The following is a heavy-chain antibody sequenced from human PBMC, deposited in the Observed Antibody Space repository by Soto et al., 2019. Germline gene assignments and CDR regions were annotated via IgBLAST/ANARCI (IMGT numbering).Heavy chain of an antibody. CDR1: GFTFRNYN. CDR2: ISATNGSSSFI. Sequence: EVQLVESGGGLVKPGGSLRLSCAASGFTFRNYNMNWVRQIPGKGLECVSSISATNGSSSFIYYADSVKGRFTISRDNVKNSLYLQLNSLRAEDTAMFYCAREGRGFDYWGRGTLVTVSS. CDR3: AREGRGFDY. J-gene: IGHJ4*02. D-gene: IGHD3-10*01. V-gene: IGHV3-21*01.